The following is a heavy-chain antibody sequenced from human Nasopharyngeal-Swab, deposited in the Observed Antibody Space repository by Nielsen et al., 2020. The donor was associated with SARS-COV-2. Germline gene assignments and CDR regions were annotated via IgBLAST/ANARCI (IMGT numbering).Heavy chain of an antibody. CDR2: ISSSGSTI. CDR3: ARIHDFDY. J-gene: IGHJ4*02. CDR1: GFTFNTYA. Sequence: GESLKISCAASGFTFNTYAISWVRQAPGKGLEWVSYISSSGSTIYYADSVKGRFTISRDNAKNSLYLQMNSLRAEDTAVYYCARIHDFDYWGQGTLVTVSS. V-gene: IGHV3-48*03.